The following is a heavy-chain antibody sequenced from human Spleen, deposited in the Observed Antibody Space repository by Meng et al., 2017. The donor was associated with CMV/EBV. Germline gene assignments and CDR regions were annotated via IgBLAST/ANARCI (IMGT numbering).Heavy chain of an antibody. Sequence: GESLKISCAASGFSFSSYWLNWVRQAPGKGLEWVANIKQDGGEKYYVGSVKGRFTISRDNAKNSLYLQMNSLRAEDTAVYYCAKGTGRLYYYYYGMDVWGQGTTVTVSS. V-gene: IGHV3-7*03. CDR1: GFSFSSYW. CDR2: IKQDGGEK. CDR3: AKGTGRLYYYYYGMDV. J-gene: IGHJ6*02. D-gene: IGHD1-14*01.